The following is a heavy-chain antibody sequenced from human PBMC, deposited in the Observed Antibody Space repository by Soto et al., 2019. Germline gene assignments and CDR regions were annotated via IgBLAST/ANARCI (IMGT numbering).Heavy chain of an antibody. CDR3: AWRGWNYGFDD. Sequence: RSLRLSCTASGFTFSSYAMSWVRQAPGKGLEWVSAISGSGGSTYYADSVKGRFTISRDNSKNTLYLQMNSLRAEDTAVYYCAWRGWNYGFDDWGQGTLATVSS. J-gene: IGHJ4*02. CDR1: GFTFSSYA. V-gene: IGHV3-23*01. CDR2: ISGSGGST. D-gene: IGHD1-7*01.